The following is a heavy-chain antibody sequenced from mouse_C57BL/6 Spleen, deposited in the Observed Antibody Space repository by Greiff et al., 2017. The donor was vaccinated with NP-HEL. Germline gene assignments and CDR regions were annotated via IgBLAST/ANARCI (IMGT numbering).Heavy chain of an antibody. V-gene: IGHV5-6*01. CDR2: ISSGGSYT. D-gene: IGHD3-2*02. J-gene: IGHJ4*01. CDR1: GFTFSSYG. Sequence: EVNVVESGGDLVKPGGSLKLSCAASGFTFSSYGMSWVRQTPDKRLEWVATISSGGSYTYYPDSVKGRFTISRDNAKNTLYLQMSSLKSEDTAMYYCARHGDSSGLYYAMDDWGQGTSVTVSS. CDR3: ARHGDSSGLYYAMDD.